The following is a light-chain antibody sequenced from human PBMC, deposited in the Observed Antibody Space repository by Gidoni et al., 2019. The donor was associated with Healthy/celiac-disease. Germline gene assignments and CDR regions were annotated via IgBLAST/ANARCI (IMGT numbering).Light chain of an antibody. Sequence: DIVMTQSPDSLAVSLGERATINCKSSQSVLYSSNNKNYLAWYQQKPGQPPKLLIYWASTRESGVPDRFSGSGSGTDFTLTISSLQAEDVAVYYCQKYYSRTFXQXTKVEIK. V-gene: IGKV4-1*01. CDR1: QSVLYSSNNKNY. CDR2: WAS. CDR3: QKYYSRT. J-gene: IGKJ1*01.